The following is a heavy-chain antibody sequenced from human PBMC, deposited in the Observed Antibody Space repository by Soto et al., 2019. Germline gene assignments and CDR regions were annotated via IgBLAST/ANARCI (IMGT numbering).Heavy chain of an antibody. CDR2: IYYSGST. CDR1: GGSISSYD. V-gene: IGHV4-59*01. CDR3: ARVYDYVWGSYRYFDY. D-gene: IGHD3-16*02. Sequence: PSETLSLTCAVYGGSISSYDGSWIRQPPGKGLEWIGYIYYSGSTNYNPSLKSRVTISVDTSKNQFSLKLSSVTAADTAVYYCARVYDYVWGSYRYFDYWGQGTLVTVSS. J-gene: IGHJ4*02.